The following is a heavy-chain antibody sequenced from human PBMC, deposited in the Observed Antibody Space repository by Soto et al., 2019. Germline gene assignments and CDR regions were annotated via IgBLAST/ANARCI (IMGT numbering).Heavy chain of an antibody. V-gene: IGHV3-23*01. CDR2: ISGRGRST. CDR3: AKDGSGTTEGYYCDY. J-gene: IGHJ4*02. CDR1: GFTFSSFA. Sequence: HHGGSLRLSCAASGFTFSSFAMTWVRHAPGKGLEWVSAISGRGRSTYYADSVKGRFTISRDNSKNTLYLQMNSLRAEDTAIYFCAKDGSGTTEGYYCDYWGQGTLVTVSS. D-gene: IGHD4-17*01.